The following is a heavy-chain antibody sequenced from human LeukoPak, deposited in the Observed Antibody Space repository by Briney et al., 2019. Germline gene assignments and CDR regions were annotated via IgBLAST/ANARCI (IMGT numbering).Heavy chain of an antibody. Sequence: LPGGSLRLSCAASGFTFDDYGMSWVRQAPGKGLEWVSGINWNGGSTGYADSVKGRFTISRDNAKNSLYLQMNSLRAEDTALYYCAKGTLRYYDSSGYDFDYWGQGTLVTVSS. CDR1: GFTFDDYG. D-gene: IGHD3-22*01. V-gene: IGHV3-20*04. J-gene: IGHJ4*02. CDR3: AKGTLRYYDSSGYDFDY. CDR2: INWNGGST.